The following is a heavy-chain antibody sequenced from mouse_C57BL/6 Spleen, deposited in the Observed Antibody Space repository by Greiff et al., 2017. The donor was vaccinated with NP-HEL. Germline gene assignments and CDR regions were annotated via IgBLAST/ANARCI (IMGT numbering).Heavy chain of an antibody. Sequence: VQLQQSGPELVKPGASVKISCKASGYAFSSSWMNWVKQRPGKGLEWIGRIYPGDGDTNYNGKFKGKATLTADKSSSTAYMQLSSLTSEDSAVYFCATIRRGAMDYWGQGTSVTVSS. CDR1: GYAFSSSW. J-gene: IGHJ4*01. D-gene: IGHD3-3*01. V-gene: IGHV1-82*01. CDR3: ATIRRGAMDY. CDR2: IYPGDGDT.